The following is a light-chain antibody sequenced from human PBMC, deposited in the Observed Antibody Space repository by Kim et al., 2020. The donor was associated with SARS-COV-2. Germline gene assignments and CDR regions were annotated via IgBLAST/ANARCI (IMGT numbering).Light chain of an antibody. Sequence: GVNISCTGSSSNIGAGYDVHWYQQIPGTAPKLLIYGNSNRPSGVPDRFSGSKSGTSASLAITGLQAEDEADYYCQSYDSSLSGWVFGGGTKLTVL. CDR3: QSYDSSLSGWV. CDR1: SSNIGAGYD. J-gene: IGLJ3*02. CDR2: GNS. V-gene: IGLV1-40*01.